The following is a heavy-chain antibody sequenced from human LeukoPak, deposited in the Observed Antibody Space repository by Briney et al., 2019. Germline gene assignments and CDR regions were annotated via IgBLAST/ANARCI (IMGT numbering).Heavy chain of an antibody. CDR2: ISSSSGTN. J-gene: IGHJ1*01. Sequence: GGSLTLSCAPSGSSFSNFAMNWVRQAAGKGLEWVSYISSSSGTNYYADSVKGRFTIARDNVKHSLFLQMNSLGDDDTADYYWARGETAVTSMLPHWGQGTLVTVSS. CDR1: GSSFSNFA. CDR3: ARGETAVTSMLPH. D-gene: IGHD4-17*01. V-gene: IGHV3-48*02.